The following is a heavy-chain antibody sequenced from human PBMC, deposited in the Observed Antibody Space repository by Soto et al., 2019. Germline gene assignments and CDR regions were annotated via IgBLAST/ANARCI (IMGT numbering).Heavy chain of an antibody. CDR2: IYWDDDK. D-gene: IGHD3-9*01. V-gene: IGHV2-5*02. J-gene: IGHJ4*02. Sequence: SGPTLGNPTQTLTLTCTCSGFSVRSTGGAVGWIRQPPGKALEWLALIYWDDDKRYSPSLKSILTISRDTSNQVALTMTNMDPVDTATYYCAHGDTLITHGSDFWGPGLLVTVSS. CDR3: AHGDTLITHGSDF. CDR1: GFSVRSTGGA.